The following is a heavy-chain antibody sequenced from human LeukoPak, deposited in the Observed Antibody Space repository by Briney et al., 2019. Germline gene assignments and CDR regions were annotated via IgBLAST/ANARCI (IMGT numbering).Heavy chain of an antibody. D-gene: IGHD3-9*01. Sequence: GRSLRLSCAASGFTFDDYALHWVRQAPGKGLEWVSGISWYSGSIGYADSVKGRFTISRDNAKNSLYLQMNSLRAEDTALYYCAKDRHYDILTGAFDYWGQGTLVTVSS. V-gene: IGHV3-9*01. CDR2: ISWYSGSI. CDR1: GFTFDDYA. CDR3: AKDRHYDILTGAFDY. J-gene: IGHJ4*02.